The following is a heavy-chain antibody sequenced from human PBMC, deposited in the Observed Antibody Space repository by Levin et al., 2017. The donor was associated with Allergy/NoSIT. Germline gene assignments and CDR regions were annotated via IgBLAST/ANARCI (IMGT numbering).Heavy chain of an antibody. V-gene: IGHV3-74*01. J-gene: IGHJ4*02. CDR2: INTDGSIT. CDR3: ARDPYNSAF. CDR1: GFTFSSYW. Sequence: GESLKISCAASGFTFSSYWMHWVRQAPGKGLVWVSRINTDGSITSYADSVKGRFTISRDNAKNTLYLQMNSLRADDTALYYCARDPYNSAFWGQGILVTVSS. D-gene: IGHD6-19*01.